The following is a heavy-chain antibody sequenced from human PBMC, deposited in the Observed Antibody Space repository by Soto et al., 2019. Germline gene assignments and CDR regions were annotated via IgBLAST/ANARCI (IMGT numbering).Heavy chain of an antibody. CDR3: ARVGGSYSVDY. D-gene: IGHD1-26*01. CDR2: IYYSGST. Sequence: SETLSLTCTVSGDSISSGGYHWSWIRQHPGKGLEWIGYIYYSGSTYYNPSLKSRVTISVDTSKNQFSLKLTSVTAADTAVYYCARVGGSYSVDYWGQGTLVTVS. CDR1: GDSISSGGYH. J-gene: IGHJ4*02. V-gene: IGHV4-31*03.